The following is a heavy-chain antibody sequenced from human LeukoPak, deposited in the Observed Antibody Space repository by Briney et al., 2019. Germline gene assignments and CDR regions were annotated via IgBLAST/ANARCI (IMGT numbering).Heavy chain of an antibody. Sequence: PSETLSLTCSVSGGSINNCYWSWIRQPPGKGLEWIGYIYYSGGTKYNPSLKRRVTLSIDTSKSQFALTMTPVTAADTAVYYCAAVSFEMATTFFAYWSQGTLITVSS. D-gene: IGHD5-24*01. CDR1: GGSINNCY. CDR2: IYYSGGT. V-gene: IGHV4-59*01. CDR3: AAVSFEMATTFFAY. J-gene: IGHJ4*02.